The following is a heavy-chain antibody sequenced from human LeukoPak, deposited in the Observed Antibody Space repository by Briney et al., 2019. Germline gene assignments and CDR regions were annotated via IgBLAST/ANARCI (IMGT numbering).Heavy chain of an antibody. Sequence: SVKVSCKASGGTFSSYAISWVRQAPGQGLEWMGGIIPIFGTANYAQKFQGRVTITADESTSTAYMELSSLRSEDTAVYYGARGGIVGATSSFDILGQGTMVTVSS. CDR1: GGTFSSYA. CDR3: ARGGIVGATSSFDI. D-gene: IGHD1-26*01. J-gene: IGHJ3*02. CDR2: IIPIFGTA. V-gene: IGHV1-69*01.